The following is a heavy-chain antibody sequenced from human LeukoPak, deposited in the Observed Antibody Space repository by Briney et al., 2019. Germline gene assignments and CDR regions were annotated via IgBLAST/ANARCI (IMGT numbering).Heavy chain of an antibody. D-gene: IGHD2-21*02. J-gene: IGHJ4*02. V-gene: IGHV3-30*04. CDR1: VFTFSSYA. CDR3: ARETYCGGDCYSGTLDY. CDR2: ISYDGSNK. Sequence: GGSLRLSCAASVFTFSSYAMHWVRQAPGKGLEWVAVISYDGSNKYYADSVEGRFTISRDNSKNTLYLQMNSLRAEDTAVYYCARETYCGGDCYSGTLDYWGQGTLVTVSS.